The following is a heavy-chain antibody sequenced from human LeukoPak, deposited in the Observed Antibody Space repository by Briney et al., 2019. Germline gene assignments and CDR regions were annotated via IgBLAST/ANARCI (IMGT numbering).Heavy chain of an antibody. CDR3: ARDRGPYSGYDSYYFDY. CDR1: GGSINNYY. D-gene: IGHD5-12*01. CDR2: IYYSGST. J-gene: IGHJ4*02. Sequence: ASETLSLTCAVSGGSINNYYWSWIRQHPGKGLEWIGYIYYSGSTYYNPSLKSRVTISVDTSKNQFSLKLSSVTAADTAVYYCARDRGPYSGYDSYYFDYWGQGTLVTVSS. V-gene: IGHV4-31*11.